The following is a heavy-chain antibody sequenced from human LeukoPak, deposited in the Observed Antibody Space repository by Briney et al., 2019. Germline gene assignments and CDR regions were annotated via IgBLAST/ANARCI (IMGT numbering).Heavy chain of an antibody. CDR2: IYYSGST. CDR1: GGSISSYY. D-gene: IGHD4-17*01. J-gene: IGHJ3*02. V-gene: IGHV4-59*12. CDR3: ARDDVLRPHDAFDI. Sequence: PSETLSLTCTVSGGSISSYYWSWIRQPPGKGLEWIGYIYYSGSTNYNPSLKSRVAISVDTSKNQFSLKLSSVTAADTAVYYCARDDVLRPHDAFDIWGQGTMVTVSS.